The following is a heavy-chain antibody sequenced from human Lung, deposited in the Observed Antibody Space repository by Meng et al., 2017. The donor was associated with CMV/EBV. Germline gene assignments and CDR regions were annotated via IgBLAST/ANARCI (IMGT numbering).Heavy chain of an antibody. CDR1: GFTFDDYG. D-gene: IGHD6-6*01. V-gene: IGHV3-20*04. Sequence: GGPLRLXCAASGFTFDDYGMSWVRQAPGKGLEWVSGINWNGGGTGYADSVKGRFTISRDNAKNSLYLQMNSLRAEDTALYYCARDTYSSSSGAYFDYWGQGTXVTVSS. CDR3: ARDTYSSSSGAYFDY. J-gene: IGHJ4*02. CDR2: INWNGGGT.